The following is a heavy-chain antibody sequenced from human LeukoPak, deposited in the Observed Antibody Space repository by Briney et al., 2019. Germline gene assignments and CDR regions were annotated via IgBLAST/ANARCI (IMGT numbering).Heavy chain of an antibody. V-gene: IGHV5-51*01. Sequence: GESLKISCKGSGYTFTKYWIGWVRQMPGEGLEWMGIIYPGDSDTRYSPSFQGQVIISADKSISTAYLQWNNLKASDTAMYYCAGQDIVVVATATRAFDIWGQGTMVTVSS. D-gene: IGHD2-15*01. CDR3: AGQDIVVVATATRAFDI. J-gene: IGHJ3*02. CDR2: IYPGDSDT. CDR1: GYTFTKYW.